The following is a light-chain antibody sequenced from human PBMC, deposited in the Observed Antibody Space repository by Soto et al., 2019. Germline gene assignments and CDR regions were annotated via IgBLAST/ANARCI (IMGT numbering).Light chain of an antibody. Sequence: QSALTQPPSASGTPGQRVTISCSGSSSNIGSNTVNWHQQLPGTAPKLLIYSNSQRPSRVPDRFSGSKSGTSASLAISGLQSEDEADYYCAAWDDSLNGHVVFGGGTKVTVL. CDR1: SSNIGSNT. CDR3: AAWDDSLNGHVV. CDR2: SNS. V-gene: IGLV1-44*01. J-gene: IGLJ2*01.